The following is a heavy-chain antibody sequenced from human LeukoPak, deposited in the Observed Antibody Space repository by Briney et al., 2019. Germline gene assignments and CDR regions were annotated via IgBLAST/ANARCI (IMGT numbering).Heavy chain of an antibody. CDR1: GGTFSSYA. Sequence: ASVKVSCKASGGTFSSYAISWVRQAPGQGLEWMGGIIPIFGTANYAQKFQGRVTITADESTSTAYMELSSLRSEDTAVYYCARTIFGVVFNYYYMDVWGKGTTVTVSS. J-gene: IGHJ6*03. V-gene: IGHV1-69*01. CDR3: ARTIFGVVFNYYYMDV. D-gene: IGHD3-3*01. CDR2: IIPIFGTA.